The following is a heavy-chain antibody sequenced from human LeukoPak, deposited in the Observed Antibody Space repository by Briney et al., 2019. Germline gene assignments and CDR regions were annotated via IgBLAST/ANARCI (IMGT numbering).Heavy chain of an antibody. CDR1: GFTFSGYE. CDR2: ISGGGETI. Sequence: GGSLRLSCEVSGFTFSGYEMNRVRQAPGKGLEWLSYISGGGETIYYTDSVRGRFTVSRDNAKNSLFLQMNSLRAEDSAVYYCAREQTFGEFDSWGQGTLVTVSS. D-gene: IGHD3-10*01. V-gene: IGHV3-48*03. CDR3: AREQTFGEFDS. J-gene: IGHJ4*02.